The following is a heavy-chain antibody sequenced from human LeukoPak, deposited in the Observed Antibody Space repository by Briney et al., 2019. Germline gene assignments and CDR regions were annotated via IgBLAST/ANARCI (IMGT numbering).Heavy chain of an antibody. CDR1: GYTFSSYG. V-gene: IGHV1-18*01. J-gene: IGHJ4*02. CDR2: ISADGGNT. D-gene: IGHD3-10*01. Sequence: GASLRVSCTASGYTFSSYGMSWVRQAPGQGLEWMGWISADGGNTNYRHNLQGRVTMTTDTSTITAYMDLRRLRSDDRAIYYCARDSSDGSGTYYNDSPDYWGQGTLVTVSS. CDR3: ARDSSDGSGTYYNDSPDY.